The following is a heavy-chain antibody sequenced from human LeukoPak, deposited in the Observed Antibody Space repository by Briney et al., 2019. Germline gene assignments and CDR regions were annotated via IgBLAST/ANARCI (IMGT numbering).Heavy chain of an antibody. CDR2: IYYSGST. CDR1: GGSISSGGYY. J-gene: IGHJ4*02. CDR3: ARDMGQQLAHYFDH. D-gene: IGHD6-13*01. Sequence: SEALSLTCTVSGGSISSGGYYWSWIRQHPGKGLEWIGYIYYSGSTYYNPSLKSRVTISVDTSKNQFSLKLSSVTAADTAVYYCARDMGQQLAHYFDHWGQGTLVTVSS. V-gene: IGHV4-31*03.